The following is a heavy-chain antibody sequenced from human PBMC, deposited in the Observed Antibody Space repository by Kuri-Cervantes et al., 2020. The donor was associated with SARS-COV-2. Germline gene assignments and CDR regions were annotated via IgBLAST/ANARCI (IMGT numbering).Heavy chain of an antibody. CDR3: ARDYIAARPGLDY. CDR2: ISGNGGST. J-gene: IGHJ4*02. Sequence: GESLKISCAASGFTFSSYAMSWVRQAPGKGLEWVSAISGNGGSTYYADSVKGRFTISRDNSKNTLYLQMNSLRADDTAVYYCARDYIAARPGLDYWGQGTLVTGSS. V-gene: IGHV3-23*01. D-gene: IGHD6-6*01. CDR1: GFTFSSYA.